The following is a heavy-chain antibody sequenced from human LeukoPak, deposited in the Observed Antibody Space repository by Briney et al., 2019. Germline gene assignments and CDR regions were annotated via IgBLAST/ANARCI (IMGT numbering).Heavy chain of an antibody. CDR1: GGSISSSSYY. CDR2: IYYSGST. Sequence: SETLSLTCTVSGGSISSSSYYWGWIRQPPGKGLEWIGSIYYSGSTYYNPSLKSRVTISVDTSKNQFSLKLSSVTAADTAVYYCASQTVPYSSSDYWGQGTLVTVSS. D-gene: IGHD6-6*01. CDR3: ASQTVPYSSSDY. J-gene: IGHJ4*02. V-gene: IGHV4-39*01.